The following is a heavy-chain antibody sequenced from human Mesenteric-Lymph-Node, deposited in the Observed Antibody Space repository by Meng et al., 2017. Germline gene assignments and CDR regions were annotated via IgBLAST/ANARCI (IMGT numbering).Heavy chain of an antibody. Sequence: SETLSLTCAVSGYSISSGYYWGWIRQPPGKGLEWIGSIYHSGSTYYNPSLKSRVTISVDTSKNQFPLKLSSVTAADTAVYYCARLGIQLWLDYWGQGTLVTVSS. V-gene: IGHV4-38-2*01. CDR3: ARLGIQLWLDY. J-gene: IGHJ4*02. D-gene: IGHD5-18*01. CDR1: GYSISSGYY. CDR2: IYHSGST.